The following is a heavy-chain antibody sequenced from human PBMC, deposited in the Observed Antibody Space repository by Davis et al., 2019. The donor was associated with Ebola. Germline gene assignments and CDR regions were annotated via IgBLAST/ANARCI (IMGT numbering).Heavy chain of an antibody. CDR1: GYTLTELS. V-gene: IGHV1-24*01. CDR2: FDPEDGET. CDR3: ATDQGNWNVAGRRQFDY. D-gene: IGHD1-20*01. Sequence: ASVKVSCKVSGYTLTELSMHWVRQAPGKGLEWMGGFDPEDGETIYAQKFQGRVTMTEDTSTDTAYMELSSLRSEDTAVYYCATDQGNWNVAGRRQFDYWGQGTLVTVSS. J-gene: IGHJ4*02.